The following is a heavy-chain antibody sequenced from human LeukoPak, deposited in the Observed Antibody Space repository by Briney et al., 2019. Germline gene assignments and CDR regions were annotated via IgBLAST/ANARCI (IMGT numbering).Heavy chain of an antibody. CDR1: GFTFSSYA. V-gene: IGHV3-23*01. Sequence: GGSLRLSCAVSGFTFSSYAMSWVRQAPGKGLEWVSAISGSGGSTYYADSVKGRFTISRDNSKNTLYLQMNSLRAEDTAVYYCAKTRGYCSGGSCYCDYWGQGTLVTVSS. CDR2: ISGSGGST. D-gene: IGHD2-15*01. CDR3: AKTRGYCSGGSCYCDY. J-gene: IGHJ4*02.